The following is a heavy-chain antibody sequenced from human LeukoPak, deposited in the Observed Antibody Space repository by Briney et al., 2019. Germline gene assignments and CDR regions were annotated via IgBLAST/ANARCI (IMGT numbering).Heavy chain of an antibody. Sequence: PSETLSLTCTVSGGSISSYYWSWIRQPPGKGLEWIGYIYYSGSTNYNPSLKSRVTISVDTSKNQFSLKLSSVTAADTAVYYCASTKHPYPHQFDYWGQGTLVTVSS. CDR1: GGSISSYY. V-gene: IGHV4-59*01. D-gene: IGHD2-2*01. CDR2: IYYSGST. J-gene: IGHJ4*02. CDR3: ASTKHPYPHQFDY.